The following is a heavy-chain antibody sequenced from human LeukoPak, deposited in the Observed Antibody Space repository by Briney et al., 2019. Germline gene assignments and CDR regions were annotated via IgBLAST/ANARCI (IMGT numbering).Heavy chain of an antibody. J-gene: IGHJ4*02. CDR3: ARGGYDFWSGYFDY. CDR1: GGSFSGYY. V-gene: IGHV4-34*01. CDR2: INHSGST. Sequence: SETLSLTCAVYGGSFSGYYWSWIRQPPGKGLERIGEINHSGSTNYNPSLKSRVTISVDTSKNQFSLKLSSVTAADTAVYYCARGGYDFWSGYFDYWGQGTLVTVSS. D-gene: IGHD3-3*01.